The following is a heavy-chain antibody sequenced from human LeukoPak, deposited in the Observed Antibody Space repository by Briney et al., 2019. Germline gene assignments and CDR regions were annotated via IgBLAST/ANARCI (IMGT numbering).Heavy chain of an antibody. CDR1: GGSISSGDYY. Sequence: PSQTLSLTCTVSGGSISSGDYYWSWIRQPPGKGLEWIGYIYYSGSTYYNPSLKSRVTISVDTSKNQFPLKLSSVTAADTAVYYCARVGITMVRGVHFDYWGQGTLVTVSS. D-gene: IGHD3-10*01. J-gene: IGHJ4*02. CDR2: IYYSGST. CDR3: ARVGITMVRGVHFDY. V-gene: IGHV4-30-4*08.